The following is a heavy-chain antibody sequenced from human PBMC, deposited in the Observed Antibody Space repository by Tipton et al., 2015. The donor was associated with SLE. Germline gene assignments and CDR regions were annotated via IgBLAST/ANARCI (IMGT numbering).Heavy chain of an antibody. Sequence: TLSLTCTVSGGSISSSSYYWSWIRQPPGKGLEWIGYIYYSGSTNYNPSLKSRVTISVDTSKNQFSLKLSSVTAADTAVYYCARAWEYYDISGGVEGGMDVWGQGTTVTVSS. CDR3: ARAWEYYDISGGVEGGMDV. CDR2: IYYSGST. V-gene: IGHV4-61*01. D-gene: IGHD3-9*01. CDR1: GGSISSSSYY. J-gene: IGHJ6*02.